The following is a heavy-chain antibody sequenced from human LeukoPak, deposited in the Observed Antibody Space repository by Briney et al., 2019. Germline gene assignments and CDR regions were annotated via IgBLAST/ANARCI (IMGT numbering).Heavy chain of an antibody. CDR2: ISSSGSTI. Sequence: GGSLRLSCAASGFTFCDYYMSWIRQAPGKGLEWVSYISSSGSTIYYADSVKGRFTISRDNAKNSLYLQMNSLRAEDTAVYYCARSSGYDYHDAFDIWGQGTMVTVSS. CDR1: GFTFCDYY. V-gene: IGHV3-11*01. CDR3: ARSSGYDYHDAFDI. D-gene: IGHD5-12*01. J-gene: IGHJ3*02.